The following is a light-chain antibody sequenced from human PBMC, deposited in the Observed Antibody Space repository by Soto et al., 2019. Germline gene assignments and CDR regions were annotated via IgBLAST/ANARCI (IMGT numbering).Light chain of an antibody. Sequence: EIVMPQSPDTLSVSPGEEATLSCRASQSVTSNLAWYQQKPGQAPRLLIYDASNRATGIAARFSGSGSGTQFTLTISSLQSEDFAVYYCQQYKNWPRTFGQGTKVDIK. V-gene: IGKV3-15*01. CDR3: QQYKNWPRT. CDR2: DAS. J-gene: IGKJ1*01. CDR1: QSVTSN.